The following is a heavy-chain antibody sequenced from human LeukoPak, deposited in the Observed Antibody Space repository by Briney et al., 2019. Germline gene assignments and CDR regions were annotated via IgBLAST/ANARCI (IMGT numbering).Heavy chain of an antibody. CDR3: ARRGAVTGALDY. CDR2: IYSDGSST. Sequence: PGGSLRLSCAASGFTFSSYWLHWVRQAPGKGLVWVSRIYSDGSSTYYADSVKGRFTISRDNSKNTMYLHMNSLRADDTAIYYCARRGAVTGALDYWGQGTLVTVSS. V-gene: IGHV3-74*01. CDR1: GFTFSSYW. J-gene: IGHJ4*02. D-gene: IGHD6-19*01.